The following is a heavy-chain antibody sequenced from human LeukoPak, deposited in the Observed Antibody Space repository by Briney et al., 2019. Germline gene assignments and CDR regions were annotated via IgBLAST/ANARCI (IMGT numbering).Heavy chain of an antibody. CDR2: IKQDGSEK. Sequence: GGSLRLSCAASGFTFSSYWMSWVRQAPGKGPEWVANIKQDGSEKYYVDSVKGRFTISRDNAKNSVYLEMNSLRAEDTAVYYCGRGQWLVFRGQGTPVTVSS. D-gene: IGHD6-19*01. J-gene: IGHJ4*02. CDR3: GRGQWLVF. V-gene: IGHV3-7*01. CDR1: GFTFSSYW.